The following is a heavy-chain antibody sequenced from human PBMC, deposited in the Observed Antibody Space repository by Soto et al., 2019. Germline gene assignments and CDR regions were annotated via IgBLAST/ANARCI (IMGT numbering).Heavy chain of an antibody. Sequence: SETLSLTCTVSGGSISSYYWSWIRQPPGKGLEWIGYIYYSGSTNYNPSPKSRVTISVDTSKNQFSLKLSSVTAADTAVYYCARHSVHYYYMDVWGKGTTVTVSS. J-gene: IGHJ6*03. CDR3: ARHSVHYYYMDV. V-gene: IGHV4-59*08. CDR2: IYYSGST. D-gene: IGHD3-10*01. CDR1: GGSISSYY.